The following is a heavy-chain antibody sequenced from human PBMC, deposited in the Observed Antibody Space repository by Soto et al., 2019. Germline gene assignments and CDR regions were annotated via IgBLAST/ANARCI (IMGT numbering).Heavy chain of an antibody. J-gene: IGHJ4*02. D-gene: IGHD3-9*01. Sequence: GGSLRLSCAASGFTFSSYGMHWVRQAPGKGLEWVAVISYDGSNKYYADSVKGRFTISRDNSKNTLYLQMNSLRAEDTAVYYCAKASGNSYYDILTGPGDYWGQGTLVTVSS. V-gene: IGHV3-30*18. CDR2: ISYDGSNK. CDR1: GFTFSSYG. CDR3: AKASGNSYYDILTGPGDY.